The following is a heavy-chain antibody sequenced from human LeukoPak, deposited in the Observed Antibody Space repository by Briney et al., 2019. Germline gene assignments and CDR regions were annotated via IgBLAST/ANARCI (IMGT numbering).Heavy chain of an antibody. J-gene: IGHJ4*02. CDR2: ISYDGSNK. V-gene: IGHV3-30-3*01. D-gene: IGHD4-17*01. Sequence: GGSLRLSCAASGFTFSSYAMHWVRQAPGKGLEWVAVISYDGSNKYYADSVKGRFTISRDNSKNTLYLQMNSLRAEDTAVYYCARGPYGDRSLWYYFDYWGQGTLVTVSS. CDR1: GFTFSSYA. CDR3: ARGPYGDRSLWYYFDY.